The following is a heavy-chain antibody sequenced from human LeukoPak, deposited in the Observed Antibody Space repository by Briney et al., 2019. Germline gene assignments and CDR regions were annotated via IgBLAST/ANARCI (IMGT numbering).Heavy chain of an antibody. V-gene: IGHV4-39*01. Sequence: PSESLSLTCSVSGGSISSSSYYWGWIRQPPGKGLEWIGSIYYSGSTYYNSSLKSRVTISVDTSKNQFSLKLSSATAADTAVYYCARVALGECSGGSCYSGYYYMDVWGKGTTVTVSS. CDR2: IYYSGST. D-gene: IGHD2-15*01. CDR1: GGSISSSSYY. CDR3: ARVALGECSGGSCYSGYYYMDV. J-gene: IGHJ6*03.